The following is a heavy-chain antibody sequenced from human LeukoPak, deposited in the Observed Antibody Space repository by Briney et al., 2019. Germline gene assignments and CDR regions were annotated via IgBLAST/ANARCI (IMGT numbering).Heavy chain of an antibody. Sequence: SETLSLTCTVSGGSISSYYWSWIRQPPGKGLEWIGYIYYSGSTNHNPSLKSRVTISVDTSKNQFSLKLSSVTAADTAVYYCAGDPMVRGVTANEYWGQGTLVTVSS. V-gene: IGHV4-59*01. J-gene: IGHJ4*02. CDR2: IYYSGST. D-gene: IGHD3-10*01. CDR3: AGDPMVRGVTANEY. CDR1: GGSISSYY.